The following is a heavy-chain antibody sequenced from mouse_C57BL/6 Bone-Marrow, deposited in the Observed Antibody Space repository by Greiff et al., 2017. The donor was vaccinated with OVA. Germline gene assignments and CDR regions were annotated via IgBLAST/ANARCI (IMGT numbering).Heavy chain of an antibody. CDR2: IYPRSGNT. V-gene: IGHV1-81*01. D-gene: IGHD2-4*01. Sequence: VQLQQSGAELARPGASVKLSCKASGYTFTSYGISWVKQRPGQGLEWIGEIYPRSGNTYYNEKFKGKVTLTADKSSSTAYMELRSLTSEDSAVYFCARVDYVYAMDHWGQGTSVTVSS. J-gene: IGHJ4*01. CDR3: ARVDYVYAMDH. CDR1: GYTFTSYG.